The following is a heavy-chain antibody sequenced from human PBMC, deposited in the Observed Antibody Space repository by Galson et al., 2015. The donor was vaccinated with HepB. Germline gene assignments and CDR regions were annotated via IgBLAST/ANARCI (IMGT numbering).Heavy chain of an antibody. J-gene: IGHJ4*02. V-gene: IGHV1-24*01. Sequence: SVKVSCKVSGYTLTELSMHWVRQAPGKGLEWMGGFDPEDGETIYAQKFQGRVTMTEDTSTDTAYMELSSLRSEDTAVYYCATDRPSYYYDSSGPEGLGYWGQGTLVTVSS. CDR3: ATDRPSYYYDSSGPEGLGY. CDR2: FDPEDGET. CDR1: GYTLTELS. D-gene: IGHD3-22*01.